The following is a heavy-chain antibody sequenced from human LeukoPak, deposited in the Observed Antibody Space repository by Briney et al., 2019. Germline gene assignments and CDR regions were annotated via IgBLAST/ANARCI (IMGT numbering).Heavy chain of an antibody. Sequence: SEILSLTCTVSGGSISSYYWSWIRQPPGKGLEWIGYIYYSGSTNYNPSLKSRVTISVDTSKNQFSLKLSSVTAADTAVYYCARGYEFWSGYSAYYYGMDVWGQGTTVTVSS. D-gene: IGHD3/OR15-3a*01. CDR3: ARGYEFWSGYSAYYYGMDV. V-gene: IGHV4-59*01. CDR2: IYYSGST. J-gene: IGHJ6*02. CDR1: GGSISSYY.